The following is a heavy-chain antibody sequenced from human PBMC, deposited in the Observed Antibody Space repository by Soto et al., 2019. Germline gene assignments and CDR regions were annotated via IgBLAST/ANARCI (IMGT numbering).Heavy chain of an antibody. J-gene: IGHJ4*02. CDR3: ARTARYDSSGYLVN. Sequence: SVKVSCKASGGTFSSYAISWVRQAPGQGLEWMGGIIPIFGRTNYAQKFQGRVTMTGDTSISTAYMELSRLRSDDTAVYYCARTARYDSSGYLVNWGQGTLVTVSS. CDR2: IIPIFGRT. D-gene: IGHD3-22*01. CDR1: GGTFSSYA. V-gene: IGHV1-69*06.